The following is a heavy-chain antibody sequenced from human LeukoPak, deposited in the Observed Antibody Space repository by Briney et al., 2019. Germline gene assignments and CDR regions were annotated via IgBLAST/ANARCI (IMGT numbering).Heavy chain of an antibody. J-gene: IGHJ5*02. CDR2: ISSSSSYI. CDR3: ARDSPYGSGSYGWFDP. D-gene: IGHD3-10*01. CDR1: GFTFSSYS. Sequence: PGGSLRLSCAASGFTFSSYSMNWVRQAPGKGLEWVSSISSSSSYIYYADSVKGRFTISRDNAKNSLYLQMNSLRAEDTAVYYCARDSPYGSGSYGWFDPWGQGALVTVSS. V-gene: IGHV3-21*01.